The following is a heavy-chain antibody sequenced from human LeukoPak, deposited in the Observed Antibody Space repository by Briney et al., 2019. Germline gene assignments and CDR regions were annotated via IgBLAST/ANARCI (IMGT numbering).Heavy chain of an antibody. CDR1: GGTLSSYA. D-gene: IGHD5-18*01. CDR3: ARLYSYGRRPFDY. Sequence: ASVKVSCKASGGTLSSYAISWVRQAPGQGLEWMGGIIPIFGTANYAQKFQGRVTITADESTSTAYMELSSLRSEDTAVYYCARLYSYGRRPFDYWGQGTLVTVSS. V-gene: IGHV1-69*13. CDR2: IIPIFGTA. J-gene: IGHJ4*02.